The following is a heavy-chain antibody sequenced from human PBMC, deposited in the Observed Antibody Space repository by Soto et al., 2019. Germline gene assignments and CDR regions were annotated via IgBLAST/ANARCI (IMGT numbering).Heavy chain of an antibody. Sequence: QVQLVQSGAEMRRPGSSVKVSCKASGGTFSSYRINWVRQAPGQGLEWVGGIVHIYRTADYAQKFQGRVTITADESARTAYMELRGLKSQDTAVYYCARDSGAKLSSSWGQGTLVTVSS. CDR2: IVHIYRTA. D-gene: IGHD6-13*01. J-gene: IGHJ4*02. CDR1: GGTFSSYR. CDR3: ARDSGAKLSSS. V-gene: IGHV1-69*01.